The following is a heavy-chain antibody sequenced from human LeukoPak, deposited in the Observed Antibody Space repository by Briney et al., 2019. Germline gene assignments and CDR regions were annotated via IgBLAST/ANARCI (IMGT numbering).Heavy chain of an antibody. V-gene: IGHV3-74*01. D-gene: IGHD6-13*01. CDR3: AKGHSSTWYGTDV. J-gene: IGHJ6*04. CDR2: INSDGSST. CDR1: GFTFSSYW. Sequence: GGSLRLSCAASGFTFSSYWMHWVRQAPGKGLVWVSRINSDGSSTSYADSVKGRFTISRDNAKNTLYLQMNSLRAEDTAVYYCAKGHSSTWYGTDVWGEGTTVTVSS.